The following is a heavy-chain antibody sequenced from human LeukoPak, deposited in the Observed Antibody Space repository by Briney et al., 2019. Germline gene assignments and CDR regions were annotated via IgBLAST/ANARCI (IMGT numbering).Heavy chain of an antibody. Sequence: GGSLRLSCAASGFTFSSYGMHWVRQAPGKGLEWVALIRYDGSNKYYADSVKGRFTISRDNSKNTLYLQMNSLRAEDTALYYCAKDMRENYSYYMDVWGKGTTVTVSS. CDR1: GFTFSSYG. J-gene: IGHJ6*03. CDR3: AKDMRENYSYYMDV. CDR2: IRYDGSNK. V-gene: IGHV3-30*02. D-gene: IGHD3-16*01.